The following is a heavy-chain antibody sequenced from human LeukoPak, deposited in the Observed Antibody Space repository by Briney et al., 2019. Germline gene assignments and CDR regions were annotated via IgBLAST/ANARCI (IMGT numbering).Heavy chain of an antibody. J-gene: IGHJ4*02. D-gene: IGHD3-9*01. CDR1: GFTFDDYG. Sequence: GGSLRLSCAASGFTFDDYGMSWVRQAPGKGLEWVSGINWNGDNTNYADSLKGRFTISRDNAKDSLYLQMNSLRAEDTALYYCARGSTHYDVLTGNHYYFDYWGQGTLVTVSS. CDR3: ARGSTHYDVLTGNHYYFDY. CDR2: INWNGDNT. V-gene: IGHV3-20*04.